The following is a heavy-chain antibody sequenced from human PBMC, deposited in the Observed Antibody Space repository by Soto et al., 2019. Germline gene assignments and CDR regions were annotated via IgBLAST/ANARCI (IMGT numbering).Heavy chain of an antibody. J-gene: IGHJ4*02. Sequence: LRLSCAASGFTFSSYSMNWVRQAPGKGLEWVSSISSSSYIYYADSVKGRFTISRDNAKNSLYLQMNSLRAEDTAVYYCARARYGDYALHYWGQGTLVTVSS. CDR3: ARARYGDYALHY. CDR1: GFTFSSYS. CDR2: ISSSSYI. V-gene: IGHV3-21*01. D-gene: IGHD4-17*01.